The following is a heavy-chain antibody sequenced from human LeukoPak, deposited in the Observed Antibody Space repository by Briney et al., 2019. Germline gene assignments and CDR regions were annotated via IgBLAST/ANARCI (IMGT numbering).Heavy chain of an antibody. CDR1: GSTFSSYA. CDR2: ISYDGGNK. V-gene: IGHV3-30*04. D-gene: IGHD1-20*01. Sequence: GGSLRLSCAASGSTFSSYAMNWVRQAPGKGLEWVAIISYDGGNKYYADSVKGRFTISRDNSKNTLYLQMNSLRAEDTAVYYCANLAITGTTVYFDYWGQGTLVTVSS. J-gene: IGHJ4*02. CDR3: ANLAITGTTVYFDY.